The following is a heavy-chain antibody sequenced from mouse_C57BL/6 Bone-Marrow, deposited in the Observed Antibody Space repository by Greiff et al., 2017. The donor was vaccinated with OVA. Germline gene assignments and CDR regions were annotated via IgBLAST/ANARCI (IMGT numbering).Heavy chain of an antibody. Sequence: QVQLQQSGAELARPGASVKLSCKASGYTFTSYGISWVKQRTGQGLEWIGEIYPRSGNTYYNEKFKGKATLTADKSSSTAYMELRSLTSEDSAVYFCARETGGSSLDYFDDWGQGTTLTVSS. J-gene: IGHJ2*01. CDR2: IYPRSGNT. CDR1: GYTFTSYG. D-gene: IGHD1-1*01. CDR3: ARETGGSSLDYFDD. V-gene: IGHV1-81*01.